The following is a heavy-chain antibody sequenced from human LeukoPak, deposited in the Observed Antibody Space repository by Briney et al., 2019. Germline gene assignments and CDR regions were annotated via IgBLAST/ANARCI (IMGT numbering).Heavy chain of an antibody. CDR1: GFTFSSYA. J-gene: IGHJ6*02. Sequence: GRSLRLSSAASGFTFSSYAMHWVRQAPGKGLEWVAVMSYDGSNKYYADSVKGRVTISRDNSKNTLYLQMSSLSPDDTAVYYCVNPGWYYDSSGYSYYYGMDVWGQGTTVTVSS. CDR3: VNPGWYYDSSGYSYYYGMDV. D-gene: IGHD3-22*01. CDR2: MSYDGSNK. V-gene: IGHV3-30*14.